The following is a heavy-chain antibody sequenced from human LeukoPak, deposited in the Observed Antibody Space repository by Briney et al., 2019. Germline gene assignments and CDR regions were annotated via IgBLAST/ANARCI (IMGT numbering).Heavy chain of an antibody. Sequence: GRSLRLSCAASGFTFDDYTMHWVRQAPGKGLEWVSLISWDGGSTYYADSVKGRFTISRDNSKNSLYLQMNSLRTEDTALYYCAKDRDHSYGFLIDYWGQGTLVTVSS. CDR2: ISWDGGST. D-gene: IGHD5-18*01. V-gene: IGHV3-43*01. CDR3: AKDRDHSYGFLIDY. CDR1: GFTFDDYT. J-gene: IGHJ4*02.